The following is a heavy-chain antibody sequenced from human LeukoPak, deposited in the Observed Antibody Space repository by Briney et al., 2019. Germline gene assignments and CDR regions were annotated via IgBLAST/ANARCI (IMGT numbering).Heavy chain of an antibody. CDR2: IRSKAYGGTT. D-gene: IGHD2-15*01. CDR1: GFTFGDYA. Sequence: GGSLRLSCTASGFTFGDYAMSWFRQAPGKGLEWVGFIRSKAYGGTTEYAASMKGRFTISRDDSKSIAYLQMNSLKTEDTAVYYCTRFPGYCSGGSCFKFDYWGQGTLVTVSS. CDR3: TRFPGYCSGGSCFKFDY. V-gene: IGHV3-49*03. J-gene: IGHJ4*02.